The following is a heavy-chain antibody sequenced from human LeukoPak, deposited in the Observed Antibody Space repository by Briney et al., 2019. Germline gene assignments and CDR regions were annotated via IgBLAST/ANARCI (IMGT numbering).Heavy chain of an antibody. V-gene: IGHV3-23*01. CDR1: GFTFSSYG. CDR2: ISGNGGST. CDR3: ARDEYIHGDLTNFDS. J-gene: IGHJ4*02. Sequence: GGSLRLSCAASGFTFSSYGMSWVRQAPGKGLEWVSAISGNGGSTYYADSVKGRFTISRDNSKNTLYLQMNSLRAEDTAVYYCARDEYIHGDLTNFDSWGQGTLVIVSS. D-gene: IGHD4-17*01.